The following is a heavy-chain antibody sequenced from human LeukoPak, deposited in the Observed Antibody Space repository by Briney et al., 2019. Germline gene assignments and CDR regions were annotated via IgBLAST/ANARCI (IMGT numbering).Heavy chain of an antibody. J-gene: IGHJ2*01. CDR2: INYGGST. CDR3: ARATGRYYDPSGFHDWYFNL. D-gene: IGHD3-22*01. Sequence: WETLSLTCTVSGGSISSYYWSWIRQPPGKGLEWIGYINYGGSTNYNPSLKSRITISVDTSKNQFSLKLSSVTAADTAVYYCARATGRYYDPSGFHDWYFNLWGRGTLVTVSS. CDR1: GGSISSYY. V-gene: IGHV4-59*01.